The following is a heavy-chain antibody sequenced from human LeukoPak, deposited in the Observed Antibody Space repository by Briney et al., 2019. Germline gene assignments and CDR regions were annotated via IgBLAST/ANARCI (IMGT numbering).Heavy chain of an antibody. CDR1: GGSISSGGYY. V-gene: IGHV4-30-2*01. D-gene: IGHD2-2*01. J-gene: IGHJ4*02. CDR2: IYHSGST. CDR3: ARVPIYCSSTSCYYFDY. Sequence: SETQSLTCTVSGGSISSGGYYWSWIRQPPGKGLEWIGYIYHSGSTYYNPSLKSRVTISVDRSKNQFSLKLSSVTAADTAVYYCARVPIYCSSTSCYYFDYWGQGTLVTVSS.